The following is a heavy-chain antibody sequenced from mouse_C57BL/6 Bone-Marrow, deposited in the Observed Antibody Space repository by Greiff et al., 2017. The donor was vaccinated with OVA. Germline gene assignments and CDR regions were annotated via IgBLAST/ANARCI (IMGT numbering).Heavy chain of an antibody. CDR2: IYPGSGST. J-gene: IGHJ2*01. D-gene: IGHD2-4*01. CDR3: ARDGLRLGEFDY. Sequence: QVQLQQPGAELVKPGASVKMSCKASGYTFTSYWITWVKQRPGQGLEWIGDIYPGSGSTNYNEKFKSKATLTVDTSSSTAYMQLSSLTSEDSAVYYCARDGLRLGEFDYWGQGTTLTVSS. V-gene: IGHV1-55*01. CDR1: GYTFTSYW.